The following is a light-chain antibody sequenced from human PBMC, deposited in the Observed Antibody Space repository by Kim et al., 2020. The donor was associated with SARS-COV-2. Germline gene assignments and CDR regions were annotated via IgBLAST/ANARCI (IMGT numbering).Light chain of an antibody. CDR1: QDIVNY. J-gene: IGKJ4*01. CDR2: DAS. Sequence: DIQMTQSPSSLSASVGDRVTITCQASQDIVNYLNWYQQKPGKAPKLLIYDASNLETGVPSRFSGSGSGTDFTFTISSLQPEDIATYYCQQFDVLITFGGGTKVDIK. CDR3: QQFDVLIT. V-gene: IGKV1-33*01.